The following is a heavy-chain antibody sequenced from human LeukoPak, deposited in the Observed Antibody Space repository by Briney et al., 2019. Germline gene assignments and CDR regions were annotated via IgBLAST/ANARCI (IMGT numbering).Heavy chain of an antibody. J-gene: IGHJ4*02. Sequence: GGSLRLSCAASGFTFNTYTMNWVRQAPGKGLEWVSVIYSGGSTYYADSVKGRFTISRDNSKNTLYLQMNSLRAEDTAVYYCARITRYCSGGSCYRPFDYWGQGTLVTVSS. V-gene: IGHV3-53*01. CDR2: IYSGGST. D-gene: IGHD2-15*01. CDR3: ARITRYCSGGSCYRPFDY. CDR1: GFTFNTYT.